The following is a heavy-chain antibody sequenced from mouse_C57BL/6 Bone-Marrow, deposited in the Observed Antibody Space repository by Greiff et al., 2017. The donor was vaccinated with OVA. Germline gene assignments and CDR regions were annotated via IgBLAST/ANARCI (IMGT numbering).Heavy chain of an antibody. V-gene: IGHV1-82*01. J-gene: IGHJ2*01. D-gene: IGHD2-3*01. CDR3: ARHEDGYYASYFDY. CDR1: GYAFSSSW. CDR2: IYPGVGDT. Sequence: VKLMESGPELVKPGASVKISCKASGYAFSSSWMNWVKQRPGKGLEWIGRIYPGVGDTNYNGKFKGKATLTADKSSSTAYMQLSSLISEDSAVYFCARHEDGYYASYFDYWGQGTTLTVSS.